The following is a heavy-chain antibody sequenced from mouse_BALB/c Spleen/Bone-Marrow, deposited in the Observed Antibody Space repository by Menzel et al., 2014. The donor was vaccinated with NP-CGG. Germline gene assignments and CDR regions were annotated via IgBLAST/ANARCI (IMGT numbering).Heavy chain of an antibody. CDR3: ARDYYGFSYGFAY. Sequence: EVQLQQSGPELVKPGASLKISCKASGYSFTGYTMNWVKQSHGKNLEWIGLINPYNGGTNYNQKFKGKATLTVDKSSSTAYMELLSLTSEDSAVYYCARDYYGFSYGFAYWGQGTLVTVSA. CDR1: GYSFTGYT. CDR2: INPYNGGT. V-gene: IGHV1-18*01. J-gene: IGHJ3*01. D-gene: IGHD1-1*01.